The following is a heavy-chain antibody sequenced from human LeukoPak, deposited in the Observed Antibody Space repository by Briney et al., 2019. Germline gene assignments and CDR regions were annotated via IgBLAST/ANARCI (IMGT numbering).Heavy chain of an antibody. Sequence: SETLSLTCAVYGGSFSGYYWSWIRQPPGKGLEWIGEINHSGSTNYNPSLKSRVTISGDTSKNQLSLKLNSVTVADTAIYYCARVIVATWDDDWFDPWGQGILVTVSS. CDR1: GGSFSGYY. CDR2: INHSGST. CDR3: ARVIVATWDDDWFDP. D-gene: IGHD1-1*01. V-gene: IGHV4-34*01. J-gene: IGHJ5*02.